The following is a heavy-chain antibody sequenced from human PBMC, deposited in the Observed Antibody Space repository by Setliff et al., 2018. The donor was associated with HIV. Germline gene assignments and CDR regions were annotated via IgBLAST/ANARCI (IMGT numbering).Heavy chain of an antibody. V-gene: IGHV1-2*02. CDR3: ARKLSKSLDF. CDR1: EYTFIDYF. CDR2: ISPNNGAT. J-gene: IGHJ4*02. Sequence: VHVSCMASEYTFIDYFIHWVRQAPGKGLEWMGWISPNNGATKIPQKFRGRVTMTRNTSINTAYLEFNRLRSDDTADYYCARKLSKSLDFWGQGALVTVSS.